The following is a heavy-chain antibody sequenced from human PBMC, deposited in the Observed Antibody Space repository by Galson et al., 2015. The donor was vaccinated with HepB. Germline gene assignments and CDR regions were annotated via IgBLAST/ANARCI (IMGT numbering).Heavy chain of an antibody. D-gene: IGHD3-10*01. CDR3: ARRVSLVRGIITKPDYYYGMDV. J-gene: IGHJ6*02. CDR2: INQDGSSK. CDR1: GFTFSNYY. V-gene: IGHV3-7*03. Sequence: LRLSCAASGFTFSNYYMSWIRQAPGKGLEWVAHINQDGSSKYYVDSVKGRFTISRDNAKDSVFLQLDSLRAEDTAVYFCARRVSLVRGIITKPDYYYGMDVWGQGTTVTVAS.